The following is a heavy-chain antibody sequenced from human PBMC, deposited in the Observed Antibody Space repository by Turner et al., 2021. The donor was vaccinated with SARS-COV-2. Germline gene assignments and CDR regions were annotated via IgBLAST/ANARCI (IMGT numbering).Heavy chain of an antibody. CDR2: IKQDGSER. Sequence: EVQLVESGGGLVQPGGSLRLSCAASAFTFSRYWMTWVRQAPGKGLEWVANIKQDGSERYYVDSVKGRFTISKHNAKNSLYLQMNSLRAEDTAVYYCARVYSSSSGRNAFDIWGQGTMVTVSS. D-gene: IGHD6-6*01. CDR1: AFTFSRYW. CDR3: ARVYSSSSGRNAFDI. V-gene: IGHV3-7*01. J-gene: IGHJ3*02.